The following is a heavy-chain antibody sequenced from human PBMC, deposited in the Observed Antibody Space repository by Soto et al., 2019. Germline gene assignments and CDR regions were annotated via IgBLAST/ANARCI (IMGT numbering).Heavy chain of an antibody. D-gene: IGHD5-18*01. CDR1: GFTFSSYG. J-gene: IGHJ6*02. CDR2: IWYDGSNK. Sequence: GGSLRLSCAASGFTFSSYGMHWVRQAPGKGLEWVAVIWYDGSNKYYADSVKGRFTISRDNSKNTLYLQMNSLRAEDTAVYYCASEWIQLWKGSYYYYYGMDVWGQGTTVTVSS. V-gene: IGHV3-33*01. CDR3: ASEWIQLWKGSYYYYYGMDV.